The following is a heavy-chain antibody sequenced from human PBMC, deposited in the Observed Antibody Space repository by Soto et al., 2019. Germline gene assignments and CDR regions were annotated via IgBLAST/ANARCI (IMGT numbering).Heavy chain of an antibody. CDR2: IDSYGSAA. V-gene: IGHV3-74*01. J-gene: IGHJ4*02. D-gene: IGHD3-3*01. CDR3: ARGWVEGLSRQPPTDY. CDR1: GFTFSRYW. Sequence: GGSLRLSCAASGFTFSRYWMHWVRQAPGKGLVWVSRIDSYGSAASQVDSVEGRFTISRDNAKNTLYLQMNSLRAEDTAVYYCARGWVEGLSRQPPTDYWGQGTLVTVSS.